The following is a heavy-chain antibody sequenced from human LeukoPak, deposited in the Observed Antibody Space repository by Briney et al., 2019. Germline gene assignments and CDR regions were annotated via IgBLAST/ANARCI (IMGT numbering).Heavy chain of an antibody. CDR1: GFNFSDYW. CDR3: ASGNSHAFDI. CDR2: IDLAGDYT. J-gene: IGHJ3*02. V-gene: IGHV3-74*01. Sequence: GGSLRLSCAASGFNFSDYWMHWVRQAPGKGLVWVSRIDLAGDYTTYADSVKGRFTISRDNAKNTLYLQMNSLRAEDTAVYYCASGNSHAFDIWGQGTMVTVSS.